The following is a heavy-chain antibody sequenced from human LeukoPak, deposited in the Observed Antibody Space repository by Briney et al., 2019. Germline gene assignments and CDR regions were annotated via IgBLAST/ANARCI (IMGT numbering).Heavy chain of an antibody. CDR2: IYSGGST. CDR3: ARMNDYYFDY. CDR1: GFTVSSNY. Sequence: GGSLRLSRAASGFTVSSNYMSWVRQAPGKGLEWVSVIYSGGSTYYADSVKGRFTISRDNSKNTLYLQMNSLRAEDTAVYYCARMNDYYFDYWGQGTLVTVSS. J-gene: IGHJ4*02. D-gene: IGHD1-1*01. V-gene: IGHV3-53*01.